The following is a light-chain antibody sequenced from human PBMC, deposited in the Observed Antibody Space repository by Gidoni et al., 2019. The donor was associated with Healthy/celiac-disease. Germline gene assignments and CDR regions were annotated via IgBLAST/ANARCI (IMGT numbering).Light chain of an antibody. Sequence: EIVMTQSPATLSVSPGERATLSCRASQSVSSKLAWYQQKFGQAPRLLIYGASTRATGIPARFSGSGSGTEFTLTISSLQSEDFAVYYCQQYNDWPPWTFGQXTKVEIK. V-gene: IGKV3-15*01. J-gene: IGKJ1*01. CDR1: QSVSSK. CDR3: QQYNDWPPWT. CDR2: GAS.